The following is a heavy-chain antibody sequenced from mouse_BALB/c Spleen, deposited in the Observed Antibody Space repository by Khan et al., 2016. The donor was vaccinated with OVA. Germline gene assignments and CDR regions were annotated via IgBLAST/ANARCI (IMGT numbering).Heavy chain of an antibody. Sequence: VQLKESGPELVKPGASVKMSCKASGYTFTNYVLHWVKQKPGQGLEWIGYINPYNGGTKYSEKFKGKATLASDKSSITVYMELSSLTSEDSAVYYCARGNWQSYYFDDWGKGTTLTLSS. V-gene: IGHV1S136*01. CDR3: ARGNWQSYYFDD. D-gene: IGHD4-1*01. CDR1: GYTFTNYV. CDR2: INPYNGGT. J-gene: IGHJ2*01.